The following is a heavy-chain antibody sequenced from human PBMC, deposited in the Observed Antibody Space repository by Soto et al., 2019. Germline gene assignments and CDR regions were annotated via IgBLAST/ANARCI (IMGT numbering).Heavy chain of an antibody. CDR2: INAGNGNT. CDR3: ARPYSGSYYSYFDL. Sequence: AASVKVSCKASGYTFTSYAMHWVRQAPGQRLEWMGWINAGNGNTKYSQKFQGRVTITRDTSASTAYMELSSLRSEDTAVYYCARPYSGSYYSYFDLWGRGTLVTVSS. CDR1: GYTFTSYA. V-gene: IGHV1-3*01. J-gene: IGHJ2*01. D-gene: IGHD1-26*01.